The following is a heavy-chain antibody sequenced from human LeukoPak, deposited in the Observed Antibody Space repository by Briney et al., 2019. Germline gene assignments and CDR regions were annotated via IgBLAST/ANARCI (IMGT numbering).Heavy chain of an antibody. V-gene: IGHV3-30*02. CDR1: GFTFSSYG. Sequence: PGGSLRLSCAASGFTFSSYGMHWVRQAPGKGLEWVAFIRYDGSNKYYADSVRGRFTISRDNSKNTLYLQMNSLRAEDTAVYYCAKDHWERYYFDYWGQGTLVTVSS. J-gene: IGHJ4*02. CDR3: AKDHWERYYFDY. CDR2: IRYDGSNK. D-gene: IGHD1-1*01.